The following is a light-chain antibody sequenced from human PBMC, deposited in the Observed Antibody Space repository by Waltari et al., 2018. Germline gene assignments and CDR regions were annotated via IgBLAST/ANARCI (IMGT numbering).Light chain of an antibody. J-gene: IGLJ3*02. Sequence: NFMLTQPHSVSESPGKTVTTPCTRSSGSIPSGYVQWYQQRPGTAPTTVLFDDKQRSSGVADRFSGAIDSSSNSASLSISGLKAEDEADYCCQSYDSSTWVFGEGTKLTVL. CDR3: QSYDSSTWV. CDR1: SGSIPSGY. V-gene: IGLV6-57*03. CDR2: DDK.